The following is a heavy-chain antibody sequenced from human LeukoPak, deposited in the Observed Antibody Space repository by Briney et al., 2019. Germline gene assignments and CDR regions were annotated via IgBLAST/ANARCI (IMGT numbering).Heavy chain of an antibody. D-gene: IGHD1-26*01. J-gene: IGHJ4*02. V-gene: IGHV4-34*01. CDR2: INHSGST. CDR3: ARGLIVGATEDC. CDR1: GGSFSGYY. Sequence: PSETLSLTCAVYGGSFSGYYWSWIRQPPGKGLEWIGEINHSGSTNYNPSLKSRVTISVDTSKNQFSLKLSSVTAADTAVYYCARGLIVGATEDCWGQGTLVTVSS.